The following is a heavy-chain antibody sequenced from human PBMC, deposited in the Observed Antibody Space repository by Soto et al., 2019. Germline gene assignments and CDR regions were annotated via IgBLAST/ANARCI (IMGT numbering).Heavy chain of an antibody. D-gene: IGHD4-4*01. CDR2: IRRDGGAI. CDR3: ARDAGYSNSNDY. CDR1: GFTFSSNW. J-gene: IGHJ4*02. Sequence: GGSLRLSCAASGFTFSSNWMSWVRQAPGKGLEWVANIRRDGGAIYYVDSVKGRFTISRDNAKNSLYLQMNSLRAEDTAVYYCARDAGYSNSNDYWGQGTLVTVSS. V-gene: IGHV3-7*03.